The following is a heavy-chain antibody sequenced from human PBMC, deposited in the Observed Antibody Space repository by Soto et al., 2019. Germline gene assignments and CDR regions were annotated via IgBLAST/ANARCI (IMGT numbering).Heavy chain of an antibody. CDR1: GGSISSYY. CDR2: IYYSGST. V-gene: IGHV4-59*01. Sequence: QVQLQESGPGLVKPSETLSLTCTVSGGSISSYYWSWIRQPPGKGLEWIGYIYYSGSTNYNPSLKSRVTISVDTSKNQFSLKLSSVTAADTAVYYCARGRRRGLHFDYWGQGTLVTVSS. D-gene: IGHD2-15*01. J-gene: IGHJ4*02. CDR3: ARGRRRGLHFDY.